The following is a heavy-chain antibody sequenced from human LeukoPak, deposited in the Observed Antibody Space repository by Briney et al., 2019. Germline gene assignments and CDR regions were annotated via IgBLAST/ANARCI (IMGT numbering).Heavy chain of an antibody. D-gene: IGHD3-16*02. J-gene: IGHJ4*02. Sequence: GGSLRLSCAASGFTFSSHSMNWVRQAPGKGLEWVSAISGSGGSTYYADSVKGRFTISRDNSKNTLYLQMNSLRAEDTAVYYCAKANYDYVWGSYLVPEYDYWGQGTLVTVSS. V-gene: IGHV3-23*01. CDR2: ISGSGGST. CDR1: GFTFSSHS. CDR3: AKANYDYVWGSYLVPEYDY.